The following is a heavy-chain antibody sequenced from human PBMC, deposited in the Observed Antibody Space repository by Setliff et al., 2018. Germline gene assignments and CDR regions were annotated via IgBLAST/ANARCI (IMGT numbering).Heavy chain of an antibody. D-gene: IGHD3-3*01. CDR3: ARMSGFLYMDV. J-gene: IGHJ6*03. V-gene: IGHV4-39*01. CDR1: GGSINSGVYY. CDR2: IYHGGDT. Sequence: SETLSLTCTVSGGSINSGVYYWGWIRQPPGKGLEWIGRIYHGGDTYYNASLKSRLTISVDTPKDQFSLKLRSVTAADTAVYYCARMSGFLYMDVWGKGTTVTVSS.